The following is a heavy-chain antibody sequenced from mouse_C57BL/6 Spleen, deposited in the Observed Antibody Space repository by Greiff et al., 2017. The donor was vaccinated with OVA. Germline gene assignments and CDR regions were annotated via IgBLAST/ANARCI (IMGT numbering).Heavy chain of an antibody. J-gene: IGHJ2*01. CDR1: GFTFSDYG. V-gene: IGHV5-17*01. CDR2: ISSGNSTI. Sequence: EVNVVESGGGLVKPGGSLKLSCAASGFTFSDYGMHWVRQAPEKGLEWVAYISSGNSTIYYADTVKGRFTISRDNAKHTLFLQLTSLRSEDTAMSYWARLEDYFDYWGQGTTLTVSS. CDR3: ARLEDYFDY.